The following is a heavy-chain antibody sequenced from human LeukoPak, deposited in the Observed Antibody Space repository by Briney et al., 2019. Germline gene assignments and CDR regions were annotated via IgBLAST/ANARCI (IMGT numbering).Heavy chain of an antibody. Sequence: PGGSRTLSWAASGFTFSSHDMHWVRQAPGKGLEWVAAISYDGSKQLYADSVKGRFTISRDNSKNTLNLQMNSLRDEDTAVYYCAKDGARYLLTYYFEYWGQGTLVTVSS. CDR3: AKDGARYLLTYYFEY. CDR1: GFTFSSHD. D-gene: IGHD3-9*01. J-gene: IGHJ4*02. V-gene: IGHV3-30*18. CDR2: ISYDGSKQ.